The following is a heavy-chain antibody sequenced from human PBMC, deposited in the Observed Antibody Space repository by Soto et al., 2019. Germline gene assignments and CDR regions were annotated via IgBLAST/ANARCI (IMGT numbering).Heavy chain of an antibody. CDR3: ASHYGDYAYFDY. CDR2: IYYSGST. D-gene: IGHD4-17*01. V-gene: IGHV4-59*01. Sequence: SETLSLTCTVSGGSISSYYWSWIRQPPGKGLEWIGYIYYSGSTNYNPSLKSRVTISVDTSKNQFSLKLSSVTAADTAVYYCASHYGDYAYFDYWGQGTLVTVSS. J-gene: IGHJ4*02. CDR1: GGSISSYY.